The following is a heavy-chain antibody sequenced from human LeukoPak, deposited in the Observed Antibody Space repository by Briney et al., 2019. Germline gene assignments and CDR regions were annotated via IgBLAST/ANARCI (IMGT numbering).Heavy chain of an antibody. D-gene: IGHD3-22*01. CDR3: ARDSDDSSGYPDY. Sequence: ASVKVSCKATGYTFTSYYMHWVRQAPGQGLEWMGWISAYSGNTNYAHKLQGRVTMTTDTSTSTAYMELRSLRSDDTAVYYCARDSDDSSGYPDYWGQGTPVTVSS. CDR1: GYTFTSYY. CDR2: ISAYSGNT. V-gene: IGHV1-18*04. J-gene: IGHJ4*02.